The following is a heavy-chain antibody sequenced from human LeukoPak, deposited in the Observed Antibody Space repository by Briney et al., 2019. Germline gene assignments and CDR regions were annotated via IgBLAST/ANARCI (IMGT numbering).Heavy chain of an antibody. V-gene: IGHV3-53*01. J-gene: IGHJ4*02. CDR1: ERMVRNSY. CDR3: GRAFPPLRTAAAGDY. CDR2: IYSGGST. D-gene: IGHD6-13*01. Sequence: GGSLRLSCEGPERMVRNSYMSWVRQSPGRGLEWVSVIYSGGSTDYADSVKGRFTISRDNAKNSLYLQMDSLRAEDTAVYFCGRAFPPLRTAAAGDYWGQGTLVTVSS.